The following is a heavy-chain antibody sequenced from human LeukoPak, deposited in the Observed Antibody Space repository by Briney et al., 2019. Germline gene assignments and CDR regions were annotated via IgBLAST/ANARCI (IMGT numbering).Heavy chain of an antibody. CDR1: GASISSGIYY. CDR3: ARSRGTIYRADEYDI. V-gene: IGHV4-31*03. J-gene: IGHJ3*02. D-gene: IGHD3-16*02. Sequence: PSQTLFLTCTVSGASISSGIYYWTWIRHHPGQGLEWIGYIYSSGFTHYNPSLRSRVTMSIDTTNNQFSLRMTSVTVADTATYYCARSRGTIYRADEYDIWGQGTMVTVSS. CDR2: IYSSGFT.